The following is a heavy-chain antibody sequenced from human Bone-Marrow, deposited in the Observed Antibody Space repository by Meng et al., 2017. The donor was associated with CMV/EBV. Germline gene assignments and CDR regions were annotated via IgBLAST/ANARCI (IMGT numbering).Heavy chain of an antibody. Sequence: SETLSLTCTVSGGSISSYYWSWIRQSPGKRLEWIGYIYYSGSINYNPSLKSRVTISLETSKNQFPLKLTSVTTADTAVYYCARARLQLGREFDYWGQGTLVTVSS. J-gene: IGHJ4*02. CDR3: ARARLQLGREFDY. D-gene: IGHD4-11*01. CDR1: GGSISSYY. V-gene: IGHV4-59*01. CDR2: IYYSGSI.